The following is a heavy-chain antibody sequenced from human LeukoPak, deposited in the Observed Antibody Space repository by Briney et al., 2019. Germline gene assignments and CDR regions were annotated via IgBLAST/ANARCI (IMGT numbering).Heavy chain of an antibody. J-gene: IGHJ3*02. CDR2: ALTRGTLSVHT. CDR3: ARDRYYYDSSSDFSAVDT. CDR1: GGSISSYY. V-gene: IGHV4-4*07. D-gene: IGHD3-22*01. Sequence: PSETLSLTCPVSGGSISSYYRSWIRQPQGNGMEWNGRALTRGTLSVHTNSNPSVKSRVTMSVDSSKNQFSLKLRSVTAADTAVYYCARDRYYYDSSSDFSAVDTWGQGTMGTVSS.